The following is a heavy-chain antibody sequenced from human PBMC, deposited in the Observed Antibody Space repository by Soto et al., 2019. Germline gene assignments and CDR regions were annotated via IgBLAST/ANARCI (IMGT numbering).Heavy chain of an antibody. Sequence: QVQLVESGGGVVQPGRSLRLSCAASGFTFSDYSMHWVRQAPGKGLEWVTLISSDGSNEYYADSVRGRFTISRDNSKNTLYLQMNSLRAEDTALYYCAKDSPDCSDGGCLFDYWGQGTLVTVSS. D-gene: IGHD2-15*01. V-gene: IGHV3-30*18. CDR2: ISSDGSNE. CDR3: AKDSPDCSDGGCLFDY. J-gene: IGHJ4*02. CDR1: GFTFSDYS.